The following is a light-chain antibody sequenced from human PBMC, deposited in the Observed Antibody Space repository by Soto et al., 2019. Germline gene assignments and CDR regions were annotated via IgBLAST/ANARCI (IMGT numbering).Light chain of an antibody. J-gene: IGKJ3*01. Sequence: IVLTQSPGTLSLSPGDRATLSCRASQNIGDNYLAWYQQKPGQAPRLIIYDASRRATGIPERFSGSGSGTDFTLNINRLEPEDFAVYYCQQFGRSPRFTFGPGTKVDIK. V-gene: IGKV3-20*01. CDR2: DAS. CDR3: QQFGRSPRFT. CDR1: QNIGDNY.